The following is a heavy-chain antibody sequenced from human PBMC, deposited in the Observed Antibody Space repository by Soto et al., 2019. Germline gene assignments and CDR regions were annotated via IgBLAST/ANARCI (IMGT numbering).Heavy chain of an antibody. Sequence: QVQLVESGGGVVQPGRSLSLSCAASGFTFSSYAMHWVRQAPGKGLEWVEVISYDGSNKYYADYVKGRFTISRDNSKNTLYLQKNSLRAEDTAVYYCARDITDIVVVPAAMGYYYYYGMDVWGQGTTVTVSS. J-gene: IGHJ6*02. V-gene: IGHV3-30-3*01. CDR3: ARDITDIVVVPAAMGYYYYYGMDV. D-gene: IGHD2-2*01. CDR1: GFTFSSYA. CDR2: ISYDGSNK.